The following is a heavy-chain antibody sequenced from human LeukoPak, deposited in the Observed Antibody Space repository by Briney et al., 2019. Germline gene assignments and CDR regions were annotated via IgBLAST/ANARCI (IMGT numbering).Heavy chain of an antibody. CDR1: GGSISSSGYH. CDR2: IYYGGST. V-gene: IGHV4-39*07. D-gene: IGHD6-13*01. CDR3: ARDLRYSSNSCIQH. Sequence: PSETLSLTCTVSGGSISSSGYHWGWIRQSPGKGLEWIGSIYYGGSTYYNGTPYINPSLKSRVTMSLDTPKDQFSLKLRSVTAADTAVYYCARDLRYSSNSCIQHWGQGTLVTVSS. J-gene: IGHJ1*01.